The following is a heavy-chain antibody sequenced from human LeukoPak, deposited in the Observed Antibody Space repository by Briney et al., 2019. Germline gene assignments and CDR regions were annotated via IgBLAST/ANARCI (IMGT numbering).Heavy chain of an antibody. CDR3: ARFGYCSSTSCPS. Sequence: SETLSLTCAVYGGSFGGYYWSWIRQPPGKGLEWIGEINHSGSTNYNPSLKSRVTISVDTSKNQFSLKLSSVTAADTAVYYCARFGYCSSTSCPSWGQGTLVTVSS. D-gene: IGHD2-2*01. V-gene: IGHV4-34*01. J-gene: IGHJ5*02. CDR2: INHSGST. CDR1: GGSFGGYY.